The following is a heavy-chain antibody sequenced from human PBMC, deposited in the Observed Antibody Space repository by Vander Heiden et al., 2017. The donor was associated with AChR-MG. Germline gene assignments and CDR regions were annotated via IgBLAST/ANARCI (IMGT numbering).Heavy chain of an antibody. Sequence: EVQLVESGGGLVNLGGSLRLSCAASGFTFGSFAMNWVRQAPGRGLEWVSSINTGSSYIVYADSVKGRFTISRDNAKNSLYLQMDSLRDEDTAVYYCARFETGQYTSANTFDVWGQGTMVTVSS. CDR3: ARFETGQYTSANTFDV. CDR1: GFTFGSFA. J-gene: IGHJ3*01. D-gene: IGHD2-2*01. V-gene: IGHV3-21*02. CDR2: INTGSSYI.